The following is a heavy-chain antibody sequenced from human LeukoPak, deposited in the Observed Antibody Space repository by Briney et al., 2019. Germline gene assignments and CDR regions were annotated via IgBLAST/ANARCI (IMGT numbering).Heavy chain of an antibody. CDR2: ISYDGSNK. Sequence: GGSLRLSCAASGFTFSSYAMHWVRQAPGKGLEWVAVISYDGSNKYYADSVKGRFTISRDNSKNTLYLQMNSLRAEDTAVYYCARVKGQYYYDSSGSDYWGQGTLVTVSS. CDR3: ARVKGQYYYDSSGSDY. J-gene: IGHJ4*02. D-gene: IGHD3-22*01. CDR1: GFTFSSYA. V-gene: IGHV3-30*04.